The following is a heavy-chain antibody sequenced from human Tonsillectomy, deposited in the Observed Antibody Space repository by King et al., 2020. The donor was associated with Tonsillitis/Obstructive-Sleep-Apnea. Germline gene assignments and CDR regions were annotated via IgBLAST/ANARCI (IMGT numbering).Heavy chain of an antibody. V-gene: IGHV1-46*01. CDR2: IDTRTGST. CDR1: GYTFTSYY. Sequence: QLVQSGAEVKNPGASVKVSCKASGYTFTSYYVHWVRQAPGQGLEWMGRIDTRTGSTRYAQSFQGRVTMTRDTSTGIVYMELSSLRSEDTAVYYCARDRPHNWFDPWGQGTPVTVSS. CDR3: ARDRPHNWFDP. J-gene: IGHJ5*02.